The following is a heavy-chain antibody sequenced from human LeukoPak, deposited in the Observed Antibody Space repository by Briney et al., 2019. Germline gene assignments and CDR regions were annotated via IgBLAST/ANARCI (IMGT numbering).Heavy chain of an antibody. Sequence: SETLSLTCTVSGGSISSYYWSWIRQTPGEGLEWIGYIYYSGSTNYNPSLKSRVTMSVDTSKNQFSLNLSSVTAADTAVYYCARGGSSSSLNHFDYWGQGSLVTVSP. CDR2: IYYSGST. CDR1: GGSISSYY. CDR3: ARGGSSSSLNHFDY. J-gene: IGHJ4*02. V-gene: IGHV4-59*01. D-gene: IGHD6-13*01.